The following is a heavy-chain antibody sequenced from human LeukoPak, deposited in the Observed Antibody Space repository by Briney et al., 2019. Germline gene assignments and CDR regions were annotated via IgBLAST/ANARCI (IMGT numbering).Heavy chain of an antibody. D-gene: IGHD6-19*01. CDR1: GFTFSSYA. CDR3: VKVSSGWPFDY. J-gene: IGHJ4*02. V-gene: IGHV3-23*01. CDR2: ISTSGGRT. Sequence: PGGSLRLSCAASGFTFSSYAMSWVRQAPGKGLEWVSLISTSGGRTYSADSVKGRFTISRDNSKNTLYLQMNSLRAEDTAIYYCVKVSSGWPFDYWGQGTLATVSS.